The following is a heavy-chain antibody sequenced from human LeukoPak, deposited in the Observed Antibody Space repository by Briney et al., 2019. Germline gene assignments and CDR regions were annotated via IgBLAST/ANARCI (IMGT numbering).Heavy chain of an antibody. CDR3: ARDRTAVKVLDY. CDR2: ICSSSSYI. Sequence: GGSLRLSCAASGLTFSTYSMNWVRQAPGKGLEWVSYICSSSSYIYYADSVMGRFTISRDNAKNSLYLQMNSLRAEDTAVYYCARDRTAVKVLDYWGQGTLVTVSS. J-gene: IGHJ4*02. CDR1: GLTFSTYS. V-gene: IGHV3-21*01. D-gene: IGHD4-11*01.